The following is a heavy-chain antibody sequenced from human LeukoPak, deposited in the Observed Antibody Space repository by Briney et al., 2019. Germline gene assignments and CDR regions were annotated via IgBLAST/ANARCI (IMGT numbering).Heavy chain of an antibody. V-gene: IGHV1-18*01. Sequence: ASVKVSCKASGYTFTSYGISWVRQAPGQGLEWMGWISAYNGNTNYAQKLQGRVTMTTDTSTSTAYMELRSLRSDDTAVYYCARYCSGGSCYSENAFDIWGRGTMVTVSS. CDR1: GYTFTSYG. CDR3: ARYCSGGSCYSENAFDI. CDR2: ISAYNGNT. D-gene: IGHD2-15*01. J-gene: IGHJ3*02.